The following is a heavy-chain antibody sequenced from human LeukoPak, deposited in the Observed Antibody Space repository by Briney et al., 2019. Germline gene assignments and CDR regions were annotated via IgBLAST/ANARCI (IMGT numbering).Heavy chain of an antibody. CDR1: GYSFTRHW. Sequence: GESLKISCKGSGYSFTRHWIGWVRQMPGKGLEWMGIIYPDDSDTRYSPSFQGQVTISADKSISTAYLQWTSLNASDTAMYYCARRELDLNYDFWSGFYWGQGTLVTVSS. J-gene: IGHJ4*02. V-gene: IGHV5-51*01. CDR3: ARRELDLNYDFWSGFY. D-gene: IGHD3-3*01. CDR2: IYPDDSDT.